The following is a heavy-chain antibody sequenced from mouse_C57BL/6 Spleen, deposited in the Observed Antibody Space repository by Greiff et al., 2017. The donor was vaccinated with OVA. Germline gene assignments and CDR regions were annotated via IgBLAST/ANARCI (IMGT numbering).Heavy chain of an antibody. V-gene: IGHV1-52*01. CDR1: GYTFTSYW. D-gene: IGHD1-1*01. Sequence: QVQLQQPGAELVRPGSSVKLSCKASGYTFTSYWMHWVKQRPIQGLEWIGNIDPSDSATHYNQKFKDKATLTVDKSSSTAYMQLSSLTSEDSAVYYGARWYYGSSLRYFDVWGTGTTVTVSS. CDR2: IDPSDSAT. CDR3: ARWYYGSSLRYFDV. J-gene: IGHJ1*03.